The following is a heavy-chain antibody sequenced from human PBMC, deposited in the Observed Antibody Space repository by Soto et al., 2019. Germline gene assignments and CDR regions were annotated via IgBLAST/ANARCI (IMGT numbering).Heavy chain of an antibody. J-gene: IGHJ6*02. CDR2: IIPILGIA. D-gene: IGHD6-13*01. CDR1: GGTFSSYT. V-gene: IGHV1-69*02. CDR3: ARTYSSSWYEYYGMDV. Sequence: QVQLVQSGAEVKKPGSSVKVSCKASGGTFSSYTISWVRQAPGQGLEWMGRIIPILGIANCAQKFQGRVTITADKSTSTAYMELSSLRSEDTAVYYCARTYSSSWYEYYGMDVWGQGTTVTVSS.